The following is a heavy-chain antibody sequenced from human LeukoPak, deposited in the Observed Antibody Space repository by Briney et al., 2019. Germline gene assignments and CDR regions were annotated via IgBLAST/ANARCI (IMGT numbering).Heavy chain of an antibody. J-gene: IGHJ4*02. CDR1: GFTFDDYA. Sequence: PGGSLRLSCAASGFTFDDYAMHWVRQAPGKGLEWVSGISWNSGSIGYADSVKGRFTISRDNAKNSLYLQMNSLRAEDMALYYCAKDGALLRGYSYGFFGYWGQGTLVTVSS. D-gene: IGHD5-18*01. CDR3: AKDGALLRGYSYGFFGY. V-gene: IGHV3-9*03. CDR2: ISWNSGSI.